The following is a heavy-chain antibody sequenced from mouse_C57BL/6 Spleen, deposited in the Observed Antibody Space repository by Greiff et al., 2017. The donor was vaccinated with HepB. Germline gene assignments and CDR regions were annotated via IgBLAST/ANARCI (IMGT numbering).Heavy chain of an antibody. J-gene: IGHJ3*01. D-gene: IGHD2-4*01. Sequence: VQLQQSGPELVKPGASVKISCKASGYTFTDYYMNWVKQSHGKSLEWIGDINPNNGGTSYNQKFKGKATLTVDKSSSTAYMELRSLTSEDSAVYYCAREARLRPFAYWGKGTLVTVSA. CDR2: INPNNGGT. CDR1: GYTFTDYY. CDR3: AREARLRPFAY. V-gene: IGHV1-26*01.